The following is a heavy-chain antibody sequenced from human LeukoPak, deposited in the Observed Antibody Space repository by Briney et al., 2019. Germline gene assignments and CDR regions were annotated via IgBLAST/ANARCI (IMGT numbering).Heavy chain of an antibody. CDR2: IYSSSSYI. CDR1: GFTFSSYS. D-gene: IGHD1-26*01. Sequence: GGSLRLSCAASGFTFSSYSMNWVRQAPGKGLEWVSSIYSSSSYIYYAYSVKGRSTISKDNANNSLYLQMRILRAEDPAVYYCARDFSRRSYYGDVDYWGQGNLVTVSS. V-gene: IGHV3-21*01. CDR3: ARDFSRRSYYGDVDY. J-gene: IGHJ4*02.